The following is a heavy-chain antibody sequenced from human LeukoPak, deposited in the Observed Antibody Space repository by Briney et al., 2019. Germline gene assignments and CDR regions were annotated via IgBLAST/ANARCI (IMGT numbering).Heavy chain of an antibody. D-gene: IGHD2-2*02. J-gene: IGHJ3*02. Sequence: GASVKVSCKASGYTFTGYYMHWVRQAPGQGLEWMGWINPNSGGTNYAQKFQGRVTMTRDTSISTAYMELSRLRSDDTAVYYCASRRGYCSSTSCYIFAFDIWGQGTMVTVSS. CDR1: GYTFTGYY. CDR3: ASRRGYCSSTSCYIFAFDI. V-gene: IGHV1-2*02. CDR2: INPNSGGT.